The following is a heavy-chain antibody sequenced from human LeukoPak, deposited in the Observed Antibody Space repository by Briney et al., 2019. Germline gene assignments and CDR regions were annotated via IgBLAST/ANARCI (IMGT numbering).Heavy chain of an antibody. CDR1: GGSISSGDYY. CDR2: IYYSGST. J-gene: IGHJ4*02. CDR3: ARADDYYGSGSYYRGLGY. V-gene: IGHV4-30-4*01. Sequence: SETLSLTCTVSGGSISSGDYYWSWIRQPPGKGLEWIGYIYYSGSTYYNPSLKSRVTISVDTSKNQFSLKLSSVTAADTAVYYCARADDYYGSGSYYRGLGYWGQGTLVTVSS. D-gene: IGHD3-10*01.